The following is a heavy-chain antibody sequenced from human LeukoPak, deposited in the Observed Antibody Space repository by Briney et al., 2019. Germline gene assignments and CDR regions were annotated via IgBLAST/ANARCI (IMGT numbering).Heavy chain of an antibody. D-gene: IGHD5-18*01. CDR2: ISHSGST. V-gene: IGHV4-34*01. J-gene: IGHJ6*03. Sequence: SSETLSLTCAVYGGSFSGYYWSWIRQPPGKGLEWIGEISHSGSTNYNPSLKSRVTMSVDTSKNQFSLKLSSVTAADTAVYYCARTTEGGYSYGYFYYYYMDVWGKGTTVTISS. CDR3: ARTTEGGYSYGYFYYYYMDV. CDR1: GGSFSGYY.